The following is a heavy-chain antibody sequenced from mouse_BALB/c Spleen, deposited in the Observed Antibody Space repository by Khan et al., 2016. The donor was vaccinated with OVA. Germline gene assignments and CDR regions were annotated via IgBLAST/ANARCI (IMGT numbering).Heavy chain of an antibody. CDR2: INPSNGYT. CDR3: AREGAYYRSDGWFSY. Sequence: QVQLQQSGAELARPGASVKMSCKASGYTFTTYTMHWVKQRPGQGLEWIGYINPSNGYTNYTQKFKDKSTLTADKSSSTAYMQLSSLTSDYSADYYCAREGAYYRSDGWFSYWGQGTLVTVSA. V-gene: IGHV1-4*01. D-gene: IGHD2-14*01. CDR1: GYTFTTYT. J-gene: IGHJ3*01.